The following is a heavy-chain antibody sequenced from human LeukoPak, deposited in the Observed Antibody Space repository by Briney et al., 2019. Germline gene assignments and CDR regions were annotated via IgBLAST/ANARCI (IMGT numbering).Heavy chain of an antibody. CDR3: ARDSAGSGSYVEYFEY. CDR2: ISSSGSTI. V-gene: IGHV3-48*03. CDR1: GFTFSSYE. Sequence: PGGSLRLSCAASGFTFSSYEMNWVRQAPGKGLEWVSYISSSGSTIYYADSVKGRFTISRDNAKNSLYLQMNSLRAEDTAVYYCARDSAGSGSYVEYFEYWGQGTLVTASS. D-gene: IGHD3-10*01. J-gene: IGHJ4*02.